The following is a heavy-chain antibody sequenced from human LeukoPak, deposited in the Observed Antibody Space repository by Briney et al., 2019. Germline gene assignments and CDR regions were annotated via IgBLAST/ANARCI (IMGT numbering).Heavy chain of an antibody. J-gene: IGHJ6*02. D-gene: IGHD3-10*01. V-gene: IGHV3-30*18. CDR1: GFTFGSYG. CDR3: AKDPGLAVRGVIHYYYYYGMDV. CDR2: ISYEGSNK. Sequence: GGSLRLSCAASGFTFGSYGMHWVRQAPGKGLEWVAVISYEGSNKYYADSVKGRFTISRDNSKNTLYLQMNSLRAEDTAVYYCAKDPGLAVRGVIHYYYYYGMDVWGQGTTVTVSS.